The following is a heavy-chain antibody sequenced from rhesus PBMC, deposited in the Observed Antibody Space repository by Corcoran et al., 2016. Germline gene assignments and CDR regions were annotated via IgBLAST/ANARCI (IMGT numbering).Heavy chain of an antibody. CDR2: ISKKSKTR. CDR1: GFTFSSYD. Sequence: EVQLVESGGGLVQPGGSLRLSCAASGFTFSSYDMSWVRQALGKGLAWVSSISKKSKTRSHADSWNGRVSSSRDERKNSLVLQMNSRKAEATAGYYCTRGVSAGRLSYYGLDSWGQGVVVTVSS. J-gene: IGHJ6*01. V-gene: IGHV3S4*01. CDR3: TRGVSAGRLSYYGLDS. D-gene: IGHD6-13*01.